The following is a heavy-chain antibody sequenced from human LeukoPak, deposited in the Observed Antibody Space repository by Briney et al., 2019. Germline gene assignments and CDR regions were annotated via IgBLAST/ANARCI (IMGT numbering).Heavy chain of an antibody. CDR2: INPSGNT. CDR1: GGSFSVFY. J-gene: IGHJ4*02. V-gene: IGHV4-34*01. Sequence: SETLSLTCAVYGGSFSVFYWKWIRRSPGKGLECIGEINPSGNTDYNPSLKSRVTISVDTSKNHLSLKLKSVTAADTAVYYCVRRTYYYDDTARAREDWGQGTLVTVSS. D-gene: IGHD3-22*01. CDR3: VRRTYYYDDTARARED.